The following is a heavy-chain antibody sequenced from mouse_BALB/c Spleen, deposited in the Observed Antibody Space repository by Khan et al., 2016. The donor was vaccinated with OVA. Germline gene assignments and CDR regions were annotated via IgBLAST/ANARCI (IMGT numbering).Heavy chain of an antibody. D-gene: IGHD1-1*01. CDR2: ISYSGST. V-gene: IGHV3-2*02. CDR3: ARGNYYGYAMDY. J-gene: IGHJ4*01. CDR1: GYSITSNYA. Sequence: EVQLQESGPGLVKPSQSLSLTCTVTGYSITSNYAWNWIRQFPGNKLEWMGYISYSGSTNYNPSLKSRISITRDTSKNQFFLQLNSVTTEDTATYYCARGNYYGYAMDYWGQGTSNTVSS.